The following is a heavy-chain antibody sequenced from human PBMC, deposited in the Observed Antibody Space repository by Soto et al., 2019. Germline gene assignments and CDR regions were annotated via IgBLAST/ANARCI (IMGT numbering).Heavy chain of an antibody. J-gene: IGHJ6*02. D-gene: IGHD6-6*01. V-gene: IGHV1-58*01. Sequence: GASVKVSCKASGFTFTSSAVQWVRQARGQRLEWTGWIVVGSGNTNYAQKFQERVTITRDMSTSTAYMELSSLRSEDTAVYYCAADRGIAARPDYYYYYGMDVWGQGTTVTVSS. CDR2: IVVGSGNT. CDR1: GFTFTSSA. CDR3: AADRGIAARPDYYYYYGMDV.